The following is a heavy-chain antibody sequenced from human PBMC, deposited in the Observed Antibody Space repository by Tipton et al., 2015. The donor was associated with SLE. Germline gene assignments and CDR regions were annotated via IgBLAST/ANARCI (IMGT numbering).Heavy chain of an antibody. D-gene: IGHD2-2*01. CDR1: GDSLSSSSYY. CDR3: ARIEGSTKYFQH. V-gene: IGHV4-39*07. Sequence: TLSLTCTVSGDSLSSSSYYWGWIRQPPGKGLEWIGSIHYSGSTYYNPSLKSRVTVSIDPSKDQFSLTLSSVTAADTAVYYCARIEGSTKYFQHWGQGTLVTVSS. CDR2: IHYSGST. J-gene: IGHJ1*01.